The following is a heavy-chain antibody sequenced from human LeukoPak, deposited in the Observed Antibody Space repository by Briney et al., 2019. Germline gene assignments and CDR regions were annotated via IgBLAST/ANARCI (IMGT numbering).Heavy chain of an antibody. J-gene: IGHJ4*02. CDR2: IYYSGST. CDR1: GGSFSGYY. CDR3: ARDHPYNWNYFDY. V-gene: IGHV4-59*01. Sequence: SETLSLTCAVYGGSFSGYYWSWIRQPPGKGLEWIGYIYYSGSTNYNPSLKSRVTISVDTSKNQFSLKLSSVTAADTAVYYCARDHPYNWNYFDYWGQGTLVTVSS. D-gene: IGHD1-20*01.